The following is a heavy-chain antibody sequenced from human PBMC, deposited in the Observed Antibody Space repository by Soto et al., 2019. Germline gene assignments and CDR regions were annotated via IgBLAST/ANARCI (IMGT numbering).Heavy chain of an antibody. CDR1: GFTFSNYG. CDR3: VKVGDGWWRRLDY. D-gene: IGHD6-19*01. V-gene: IGHV3-30*18. Sequence: GGSLRLSCAASGFTFSNYGMHWVRQAPGKGLEWVAVISHDESNKYYADSVKGRFTISRDNSQNTLFLQMSSLRPEDTAVYYCVKVGDGWWRRLDYCGQGIMVTVSS. J-gene: IGHJ4*02. CDR2: ISHDESNK.